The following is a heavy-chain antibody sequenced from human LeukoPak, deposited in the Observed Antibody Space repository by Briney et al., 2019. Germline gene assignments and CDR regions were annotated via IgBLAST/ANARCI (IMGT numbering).Heavy chain of an antibody. Sequence: GGSLGLSCAASGFTFSSYAMSWVRQAPGKGLEWVSAISGSGGSTYYADSVKGRFTISRDNSKNTLYLQMNSLRAEDTAVYYCAKDPRSSRYYYYYMDVWGKGTTVTVSS. CDR2: ISGSGGST. V-gene: IGHV3-23*01. J-gene: IGHJ6*03. D-gene: IGHD6-6*01. CDR1: GFTFSSYA. CDR3: AKDPRSSRYYYYYMDV.